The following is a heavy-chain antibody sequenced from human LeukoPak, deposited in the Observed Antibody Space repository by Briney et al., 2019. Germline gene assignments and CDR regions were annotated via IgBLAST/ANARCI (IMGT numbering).Heavy chain of an antibody. CDR1: GYTFTSYW. Sequence: PGESLKISCKASGYTFTSYWIGWVRQMPGKGLEWMGIIYPGDSDTRYSPSFQGQITISADKSISTAYLQWSSLKASDTAMYYCARESYYYGSGGSQRRPFDYWGQGTLVTVSS. J-gene: IGHJ4*02. D-gene: IGHD3-10*01. CDR2: IYPGDSDT. V-gene: IGHV5-51*03. CDR3: ARESYYYGSGGSQRRPFDY.